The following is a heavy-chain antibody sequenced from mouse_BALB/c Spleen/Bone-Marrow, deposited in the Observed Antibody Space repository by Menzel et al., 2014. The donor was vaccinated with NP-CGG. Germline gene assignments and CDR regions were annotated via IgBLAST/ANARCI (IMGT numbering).Heavy chain of an antibody. J-gene: IGHJ2*01. D-gene: IGHD2-1*01. Sequence: QVQLKESGAELVKPGASVKLSCKASGYAFTSYYMYWVKQRPGQGLEWIGEINPSNGGTNFNEKFKSKATLTVDESSSTAYMQLSSLTSEDSAVYYCTRWYYGNYFDYWGQGTTLTVSS. V-gene: IGHV1S81*02. CDR2: INPSNGGT. CDR1: GYAFTSYY. CDR3: TRWYYGNYFDY.